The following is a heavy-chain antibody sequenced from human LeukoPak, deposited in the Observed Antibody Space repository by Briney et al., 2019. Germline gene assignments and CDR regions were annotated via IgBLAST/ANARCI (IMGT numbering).Heavy chain of an antibody. CDR3: ARGDPRGGVGY. CDR2: IIPILGIA. V-gene: IGHV1-69*04. CDR1: GGTFSSYA. J-gene: IGHJ4*02. Sequence: SVKVSCKASGGTFSSYAISWVRQAPGQGLEWMGRIIPILGIANYAQKFQGRVTITADKSTSTAYMELSSLRSEDTAVYYCARGDPRGGVGYWGQGTLVTVSS. D-gene: IGHD1-26*01.